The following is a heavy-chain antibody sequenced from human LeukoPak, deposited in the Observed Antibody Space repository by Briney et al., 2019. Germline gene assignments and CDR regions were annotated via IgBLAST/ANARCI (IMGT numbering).Heavy chain of an antibody. CDR1: GRSISSGGYY. D-gene: IGHD6-13*01. CDR2: IYYSGST. Sequence: SSETLSLTCTVSGRSISSGGYYWSWIRQHPGKGLEWIGYIYYSGSTYYNPSLKSRVTISVDTSKNQFSLKLSSVTAADTAVYYCASVSSPGIAAAGTADYWGQGTLVSVSS. CDR3: ASVSSPGIAAAGTADY. V-gene: IGHV4-31*03. J-gene: IGHJ4*02.